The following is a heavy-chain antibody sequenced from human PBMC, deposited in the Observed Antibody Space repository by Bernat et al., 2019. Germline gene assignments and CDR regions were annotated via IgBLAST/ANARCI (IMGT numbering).Heavy chain of an antibody. J-gene: IGHJ3*02. CDR1: GFTFSSYA. D-gene: IGHD3-22*01. CDR3: ARDWAVVAPDAFDI. CDR2: ISYDGSNK. V-gene: IGHV3-30-3*01. Sequence: QVQLVESGGGVVQPGRSLRLSCAASGFTFSSYAMHWVRQAPGKGLEWVEVISYDGSNKYYADSVKGRFTSSRDNSKNTLYLQMNSLGAEDTAVYYCARDWAVVAPDAFDIWGQGTMVTVSS.